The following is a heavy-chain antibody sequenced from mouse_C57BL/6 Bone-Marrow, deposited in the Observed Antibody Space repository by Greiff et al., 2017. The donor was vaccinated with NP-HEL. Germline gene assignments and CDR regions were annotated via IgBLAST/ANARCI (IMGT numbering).Heavy chain of an antibody. V-gene: IGHV5-17*01. Sequence: EVQLVESGGGLVKPGGSLKLSCAASGFTFSDYGMHWVRQAPEKGLEWVAYISSGSSTIYYADTVKGRFTISRDNAKNTLFLQMTSLRSEDTAMYYCARTLGPYYYAMDYWGQGTSVTVSS. CDR1: GFTFSDYG. J-gene: IGHJ4*01. D-gene: IGHD4-1*01. CDR2: ISSGSSTI. CDR3: ARTLGPYYYAMDY.